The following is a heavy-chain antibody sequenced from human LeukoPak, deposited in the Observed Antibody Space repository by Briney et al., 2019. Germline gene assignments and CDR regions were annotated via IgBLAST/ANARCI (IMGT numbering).Heavy chain of an antibody. D-gene: IGHD3-10*01. CDR2: ISDSGGTT. J-gene: IGHJ4*02. V-gene: IGHV3-23*01. Sequence: QPGGSLRLSCTASGFTFRNYWMSWVRQAPGKGLEWVSTISDSGGTTYYADSVKGRLTISRDNSKNTVFLQMNSLRAEDTALYYCAKSLRGSWPFDHWGQGALVTVSS. CDR3: AKSLRGSWPFDH. CDR1: GFTFRNYW.